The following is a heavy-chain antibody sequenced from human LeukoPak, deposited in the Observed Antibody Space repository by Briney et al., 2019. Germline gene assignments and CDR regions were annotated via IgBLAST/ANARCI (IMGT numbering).Heavy chain of an antibody. CDR1: GYTFTSYG. D-gene: IGHD6-13*01. J-gene: IGHJ6*02. CDR3: AREGDSSSWSSMDV. CDR2: ISAYNSNT. Sequence: GASVKVSCKASGYTFTSYGISWVRQAPGQGLEWMGWISAYNSNTNYAQKLQGRVTMTTDTSTSTAYMELRSLRSDDTAVYYCAREGDSSSWSSMDVWGQGTTVTVSS. V-gene: IGHV1-18*01.